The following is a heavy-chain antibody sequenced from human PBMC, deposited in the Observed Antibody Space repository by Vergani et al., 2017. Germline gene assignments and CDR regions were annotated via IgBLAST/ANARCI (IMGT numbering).Heavy chain of an antibody. CDR3: AKKGGSLYYYGVDV. Sequence: QEQLLQSGGGLVQPGGSLRLSCIASGYTFGHFDMHWVRQAPGKGLAWVAFIRYDGSNPQYIDSVKGRFTISRDNSKDTLFLQMNGLRPEDTGTYFCAKKGGSLYYYGVDVWGQGTTITVSS. CDR1: GYTFGHFD. D-gene: IGHD1-26*01. V-gene: IGHV3-30*02. J-gene: IGHJ6*02. CDR2: IRYDGSNP.